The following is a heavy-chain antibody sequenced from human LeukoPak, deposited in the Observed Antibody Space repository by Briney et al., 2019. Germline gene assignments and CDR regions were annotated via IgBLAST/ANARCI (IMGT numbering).Heavy chain of an antibody. V-gene: IGHV3-23*01. CDR1: GFTFSTYA. Sequence: GGSLRLSCAASGFTFSTYAMSWVRQAPGKGLEWVSGISGSGGSTYYADSVKGRFSISRDNSKNTLYLQMNNLRAEDTAVYYCAKGGFSYGPVRLAYFDCRGQGTLVTASS. D-gene: IGHD5-18*01. CDR2: ISGSGGST. CDR3: AKGGFSYGPVRLAYFDC. J-gene: IGHJ4*02.